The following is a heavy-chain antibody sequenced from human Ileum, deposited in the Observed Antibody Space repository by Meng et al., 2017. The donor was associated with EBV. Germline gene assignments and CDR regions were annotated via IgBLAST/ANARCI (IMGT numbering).Heavy chain of an antibody. D-gene: IGHD1-26*01. J-gene: IGHJ4*02. CDR1: GYTFTRNA. Sequence: QVQLVQSGFELKKPGASGKVSCKASGYTFTRNAINWVRQAPGQGLEWMGWISTNTGNPTYAQGFAGRFVFSLDTSVSTAYLQISGLKAEDTAIYYCARDRRSGSYDYWGQGTLVTVSS. CDR3: ARDRRSGSYDY. V-gene: IGHV7-4-1*02. CDR2: ISTNTGNP.